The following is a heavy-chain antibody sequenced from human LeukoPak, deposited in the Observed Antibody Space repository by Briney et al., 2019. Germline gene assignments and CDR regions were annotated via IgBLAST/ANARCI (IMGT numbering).Heavy chain of an antibody. CDR1: GYTFTGYY. CDR3: AREGITVTTAIDY. Sequence: ASVKVSCKASGYTFTGYYMHWVRQAPGQGLELMGWINPNSGGTNYAQKFQGRVTMTRDTSITTAYMELSRLRSDDTAVYYCAREGITVTTAIDYWGQGTLVTVSS. V-gene: IGHV1-2*02. D-gene: IGHD4-17*01. J-gene: IGHJ4*02. CDR2: INPNSGGT.